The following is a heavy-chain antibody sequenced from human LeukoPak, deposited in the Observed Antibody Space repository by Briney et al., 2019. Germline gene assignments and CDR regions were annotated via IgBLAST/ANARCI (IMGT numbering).Heavy chain of an antibody. CDR2: IYSGGTT. CDR3: ASDYCSSTSCSYYFDY. Sequence: GGSLRLSCAASGFTVSNNYMSWVRQAPGKGLEWVPLIYSGGTTYYADSVEGRFTISRDNSKNTLYLQMNSLRADDTAVYYCASDYCSSTSCSYYFDYWGQGTLVAVSS. CDR1: GFTVSNNY. V-gene: IGHV3-66*01. J-gene: IGHJ4*02. D-gene: IGHD2-2*01.